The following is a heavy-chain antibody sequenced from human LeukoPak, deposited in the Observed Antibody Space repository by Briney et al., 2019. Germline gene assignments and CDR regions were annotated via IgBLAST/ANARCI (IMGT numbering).Heavy chain of an antibody. J-gene: IGHJ5*02. D-gene: IGHD2-2*01. Sequence: SVKVSCKASGGTFSSYAFSWVRQAPGQGLEWMGGIIPIFGTANYAQKFQGRVTITTDESTSTAYMELSSLRSEDTAVYYCARESIALPAAMHPWGQGTLVTVSS. CDR3: ARESIALPAAMHP. CDR1: GGTFSSYA. CDR2: IIPIFGTA. V-gene: IGHV1-69*05.